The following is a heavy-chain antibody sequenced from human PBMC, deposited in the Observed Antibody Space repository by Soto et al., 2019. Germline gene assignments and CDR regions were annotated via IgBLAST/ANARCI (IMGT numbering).Heavy chain of an antibody. V-gene: IGHV3-23*01. Sequence: PGGSLRLSCGASGFTFSVYAMTWVRQAPGKGLEWVSAISGNGGSTYYADSGKGRFTISRDNSKSTLHLQMNSLSVEDTAVYYCAKDRNIGPPLFRFDSWGQGTLVTVSS. CDR1: GFTFSVYA. CDR2: ISGNGGST. CDR3: AKDRNIGPPLFRFDS. J-gene: IGHJ4*02.